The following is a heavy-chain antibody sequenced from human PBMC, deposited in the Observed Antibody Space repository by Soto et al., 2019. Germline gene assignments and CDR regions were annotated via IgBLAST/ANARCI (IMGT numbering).Heavy chain of an antibody. CDR3: AHRPVENHYGMDV. V-gene: IGHV2-5*02. Sequence: QITLKESGLTLVKPTQTLTLTCTFSGFSLTTNVGVGWIRQPPGKALEWLGIIYWDDDKRYSASLKSRLTFTKDTSKNQVFLTISNMDPVDTATYYCAHRPVENHYGMDVWGQGTTVTVSS. D-gene: IGHD1-1*01. CDR1: GFSLTTNVG. CDR2: IYWDDDK. J-gene: IGHJ6*02.